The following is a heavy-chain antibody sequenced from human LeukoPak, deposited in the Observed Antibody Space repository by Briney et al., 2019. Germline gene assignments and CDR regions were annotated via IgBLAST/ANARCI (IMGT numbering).Heavy chain of an antibody. D-gene: IGHD4-17*01. CDR3: ARGSGPGVTTIDS. V-gene: IGHV3-13*01. Sequence: GGSLRLSCAASGFTFSNYDMHWVRQAPGKGLEWVSAFHTDGGTYYLDSVKGRFTISREDAKNSLYLQMNTLRAGDTAAYYCARGSGPGVTTIDSWGQGTLVIVSS. CDR1: GFTFSNYD. J-gene: IGHJ4*02. CDR2: FHTDGGT.